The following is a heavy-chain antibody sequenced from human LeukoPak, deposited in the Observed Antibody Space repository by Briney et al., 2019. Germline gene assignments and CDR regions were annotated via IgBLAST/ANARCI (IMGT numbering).Heavy chain of an antibody. CDR2: ISAYNGNT. D-gene: IGHD1-7*01. CDR3: ARFKPAPNWNYVHYYYGMDV. J-gene: IGHJ6*02. CDR1: GYTFTSYG. Sequence: ASVKVSCKASGYTFTSYGISWVRQAPGQGLEWMGWISAYNGNTNYAQKLQGRVTMTTDTSTSTAYMELRSLRSDDTAVYYCARFKPAPNWNYVHYYYGMDVWGQGTTVTVSS. V-gene: IGHV1-18*01.